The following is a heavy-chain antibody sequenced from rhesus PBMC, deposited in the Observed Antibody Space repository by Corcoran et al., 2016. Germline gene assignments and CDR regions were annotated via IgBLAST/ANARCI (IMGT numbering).Heavy chain of an antibody. CDR3: ARAGGDILDS. CDR2: ISGSSGST. Sequence: QVQLQESGPGLVKPSETLSLTCAVSGGSFSGYYWGWFRQPPGKGLEGIGYISGSSGSTDYNPSLKSRVTISTDTSKNQFSLKLSSVTAADTAVYYCARAGGDILDSWGQGVVVTVSS. D-gene: IGHD5-42*01. V-gene: IGHV4-165*01. CDR1: GGSFSGYY. J-gene: IGHJ6*01.